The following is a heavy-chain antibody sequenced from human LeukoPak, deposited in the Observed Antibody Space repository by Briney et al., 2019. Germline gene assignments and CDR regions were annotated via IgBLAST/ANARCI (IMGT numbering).Heavy chain of an antibody. CDR3: AKDPDYYDSSGYPDY. V-gene: IGHV3-33*06. J-gene: IGHJ4*02. Sequence: PGRSLRLSCVASGFTFSSYGMHWVRQAPGKGLEWVAVIWYNGNNKYYADSVKGRFAISRDNSKNTLYLQMNSLRAEDTAVYYCAKDPDYYDSSGYPDYWGQGTLVTVSS. D-gene: IGHD3-22*01. CDR2: IWYNGNNK. CDR1: GFTFSSYG.